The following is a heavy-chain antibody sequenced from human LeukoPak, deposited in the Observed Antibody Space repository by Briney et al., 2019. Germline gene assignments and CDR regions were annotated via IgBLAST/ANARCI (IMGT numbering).Heavy chain of an antibody. V-gene: IGHV3-53*01. CDR2: LYIDDTT. CDR1: GFTFSSYD. Sequence: QSGGSLRLSCAASGFTFSSYDMTWVRQAPGKGLEWVSVLYIDDTTYYRDSVKGRFTISRDNSKNTVFLQMNSLRPEDTAVYYCARGLSKPTDFWGQGTLVTVSS. CDR3: ARGLSKPTDF. D-gene: IGHD3-16*01. J-gene: IGHJ4*02.